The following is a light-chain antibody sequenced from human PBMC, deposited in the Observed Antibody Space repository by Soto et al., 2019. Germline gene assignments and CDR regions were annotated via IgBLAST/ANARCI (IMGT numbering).Light chain of an antibody. CDR3: QQYGISPPYT. V-gene: IGKV3-20*01. Sequence: EIVLTQSPGTLSLSPGERATLSCRASQSVRSNYLAWYQQKPGQAPRLLLYGASSRVTGVPDRFGGSGSGTDFTLTISRLEPEDFAVYYCQQYGISPPYTFGQGTKVEIK. CDR2: GAS. CDR1: QSVRSNY. J-gene: IGKJ2*01.